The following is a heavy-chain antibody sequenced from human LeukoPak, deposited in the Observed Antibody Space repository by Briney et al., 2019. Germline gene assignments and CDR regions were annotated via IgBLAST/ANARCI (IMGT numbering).Heavy chain of an antibody. CDR2: ISNGGNTM. V-gene: IGHV3-48*03. CDR3: AVAYSSVWHAEDFPP. J-gene: IGHJ1*01. D-gene: IGHD6-19*01. CDR1: GYTLSSYE. Sequence: PGGALRLSCEPSGYTLSSYEMNCVRHAPGKGLERISYISNGGNTMYYADSVKGRFTISRDNAKNSLYLKMSSLRAEDTAVYYCAVAYSSVWHAEDFPPWGQGTLVTVSS.